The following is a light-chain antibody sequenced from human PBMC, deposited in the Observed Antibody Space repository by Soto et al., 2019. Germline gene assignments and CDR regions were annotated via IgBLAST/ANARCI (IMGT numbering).Light chain of an antibody. CDR3: QQYGRSPTT. Sequence: IVFTQSAGTVSLSPGERAILSYRASQSVSSRYIAWYQQKPGQAPRLLIYDSSMRATGIPDRFSGSGSGTDFTLTISRLEPEDFAVYSCQQYGRSPTTFGLGTKVDI. CDR2: DSS. J-gene: IGKJ1*01. V-gene: IGKV3-20*01. CDR1: QSVSSRY.